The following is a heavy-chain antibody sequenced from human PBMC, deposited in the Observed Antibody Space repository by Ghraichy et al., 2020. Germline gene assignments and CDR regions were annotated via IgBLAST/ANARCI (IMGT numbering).Heavy chain of an antibody. CDR2: IRYDGSNK. CDR1: GFTFSSYA. CDR3: AKDRPTVSTTEGYDMDV. V-gene: IGHV3-30*02. J-gene: IGHJ6*02. Sequence: LSLTCAASGFTFSSYAVHWVRQAPGKGLEWVAVIRYDGSNKYYADSVKGRFTISRDNSKNTLYLQMNSLRPEDTAVYYCAKDRPTVSTTEGYDMDVWGRGTTATDPS. D-gene: IGHD1-1*01.